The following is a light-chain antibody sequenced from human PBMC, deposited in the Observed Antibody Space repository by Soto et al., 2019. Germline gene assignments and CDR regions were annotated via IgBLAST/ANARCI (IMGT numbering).Light chain of an antibody. CDR3: SSYTASNTRQIV. Sequence: QSVLTQPASVSGSPGQSITISCTGTSSDVGGYNYVSWYQHHRGKAPKLMIFDVSNRPSGVSNRFSGSKSGNTASLTISGLQPEDESDYYCSSYTASNTRQIVFGTGTKVTGL. CDR2: DVS. V-gene: IGLV2-14*03. J-gene: IGLJ1*01. CDR1: SSDVGGYNY.